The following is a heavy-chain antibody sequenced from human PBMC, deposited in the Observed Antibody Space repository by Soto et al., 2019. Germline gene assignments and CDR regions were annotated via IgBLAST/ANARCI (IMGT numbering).Heavy chain of an antibody. CDR1: GGSTSSGDYY. D-gene: IGHD6-6*01. V-gene: IGHV4-30-4*01. J-gene: IGHJ5*01. CDR2: IYYSGST. CDR3: ARERPDGARLDP. Sequence: SETLSLTCTVSGGSTSSGDYYWSWIRQPPGKGLEWIGYIYYSGSTYYNPSLRSRVTISVDTSKNQFSLKLSSVTAADTAVYYCARERPDGARLDPWGQGTLVTVSS.